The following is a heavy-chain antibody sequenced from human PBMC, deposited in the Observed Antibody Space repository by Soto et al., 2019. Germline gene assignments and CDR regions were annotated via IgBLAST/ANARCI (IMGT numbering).Heavy chain of an antibody. J-gene: IGHJ4*02. CDR2: ISGSASHI. Sequence: PGGSLRLSCAASGFSFSSYAMTWVRQAPGRGLEWVSVISGSASHIDYADSLKGRFTISRDNSKNTVYLQMDSLRAEDTATYYCAKDRGNSGWGSIFEIWGQGTLVT. CDR3: AKDRGNSGWGSIFEI. CDR1: GFSFSSYA. V-gene: IGHV3-23*01. D-gene: IGHD6-19*01.